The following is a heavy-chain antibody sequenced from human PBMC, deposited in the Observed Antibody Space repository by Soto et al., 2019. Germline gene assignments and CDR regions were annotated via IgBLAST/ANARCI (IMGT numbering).Heavy chain of an antibody. V-gene: IGHV3-9*01. Sequence: EVQLVESGGGLVQPGRSLRLSCAASGFTFDDYAMHWVRQVPGKGLEWVAGISWNSGSIGYADSVKGRFTISRDNAKNSLYLQMNRLRAEDTALYYCAKARLRWGYCNDGSCYSATDYWGQGILVSVSS. CDR1: GFTFDDYA. D-gene: IGHD2-15*01. CDR2: ISWNSGSI. CDR3: AKARLRWGYCNDGSCYSATDY. J-gene: IGHJ4*02.